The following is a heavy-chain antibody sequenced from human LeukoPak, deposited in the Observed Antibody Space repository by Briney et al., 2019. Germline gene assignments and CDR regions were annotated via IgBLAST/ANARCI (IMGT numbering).Heavy chain of an antibody. V-gene: IGHV1-2*02. J-gene: IGHJ5*02. CDR1: GYTFTCYY. CDR2: TNPNSGGT. D-gene: IGHD3-10*01. CDR3: AREPSQPLWFGESINWFDP. Sequence: ASVKVSCKASGYTFTCYYMHWVRHAPGQGLELMGWTNPNSGGTNYAQKFQGRVTMTRDTSISTAYMELSRLRSDDTAVYYCAREPSQPLWFGESINWFDPWGQGTLVTVSS.